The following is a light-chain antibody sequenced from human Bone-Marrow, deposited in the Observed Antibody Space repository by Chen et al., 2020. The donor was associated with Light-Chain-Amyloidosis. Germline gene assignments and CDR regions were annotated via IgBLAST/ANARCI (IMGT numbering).Light chain of an antibody. J-gene: IGLJ2*01. Sequence: SYELTQPPSVSVSPGQTARITCSGDDLPTKYAYWYQQKPGQAPVLLIPRDTERPPGSSERVSGSSSGTTATLTISGVQAEDEADYHGQSADSSGTYEVIFGGGTKLTVL. CDR3: QSADSSGTYEVI. CDR1: DLPTKY. V-gene: IGLV3-25*03. CDR2: RDT.